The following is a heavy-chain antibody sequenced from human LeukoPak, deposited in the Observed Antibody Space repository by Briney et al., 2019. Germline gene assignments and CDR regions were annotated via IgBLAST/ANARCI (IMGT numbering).Heavy chain of an antibody. CDR3: ARAPTIVVVPEREYFDL. J-gene: IGHJ2*01. Sequence: SETLSLTCTVSGGSISSYYWSCIRQPAGKGLEWIGRIYTSGSTNYNPSLKSRVTMSVDTSKNQFSLKLSSVTAADTAVYYCARAPTIVVVPEREYFDLWGRGTLVTVSS. CDR2: IYTSGST. CDR1: GGSISSYY. V-gene: IGHV4-4*07. D-gene: IGHD2-2*01.